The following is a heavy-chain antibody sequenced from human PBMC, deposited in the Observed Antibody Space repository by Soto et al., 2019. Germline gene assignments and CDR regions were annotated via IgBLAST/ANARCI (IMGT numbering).Heavy chain of an antibody. CDR1: GGSFSGHY. Sequence: LSLTCAVYGGSFSGHYWSWIRQPPGKGLEWIGETNHSGSINYNPSLKSRVTISVDTSKNQFSLKLRSVTAADTAIYYCARGNGMILAVQGDAPDKKYLDSWSQGTLVTVSS. CDR3: ARGNGMILAVQGDAPDKKYLDS. CDR2: TNHSGSI. D-gene: IGHD3-22*01. J-gene: IGHJ4*02. V-gene: IGHV4-34*01.